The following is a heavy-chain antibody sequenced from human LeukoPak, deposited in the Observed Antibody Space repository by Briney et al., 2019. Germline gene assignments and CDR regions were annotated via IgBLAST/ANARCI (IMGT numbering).Heavy chain of an antibody. J-gene: IGHJ6*03. CDR1: QFTFSSHA. CDR3: ARGGTYYQYYYMDV. V-gene: IGHV3-30*01. Sequence: GPLRLSCAASQFTFSSHAMNWVRQAPGKGLDWVAVMSFDGSHIYYADSVKGRFTISRDNSKNTLFLQMNSLNADDTAVYYCARGGTYYQYYYMDVWGKGTTVTVSS. CDR2: MSFDGSHI. D-gene: IGHD3-16*01.